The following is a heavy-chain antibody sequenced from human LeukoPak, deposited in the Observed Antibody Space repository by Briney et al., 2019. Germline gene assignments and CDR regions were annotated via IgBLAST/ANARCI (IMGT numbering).Heavy chain of an antibody. J-gene: IGHJ6*03. V-gene: IGHV3-48*01. CDR2: ISSSSSSK. Sequence: GGSLRLSCAAPGFTFSSYSMNWVRQAPGKGLEWVSYISSSSSSKKYADSVKGRFTISRDNAKNSLYLEMNTLRAEDTAVYYCARVLLAKYMDVWGKGTTVTVSS. D-gene: IGHD3-3*01. CDR3: ARVLLAKYMDV. CDR1: GFTFSSYS.